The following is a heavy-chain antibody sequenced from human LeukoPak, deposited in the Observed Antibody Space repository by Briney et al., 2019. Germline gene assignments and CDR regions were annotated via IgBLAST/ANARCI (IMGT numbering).Heavy chain of an antibody. Sequence: GESLKISCKGSRYSFTSYWISWVRQMPGKGLEWMGRIDPSDSYTNYSPSFQGHVTISADKSISTAYLQWSSLKASDTAMYYCARLPITMVRGDWVMDVWGKGTTVTVSS. V-gene: IGHV5-10-1*01. J-gene: IGHJ6*04. CDR2: IDPSDSYT. CDR1: RYSFTSYW. CDR3: ARLPITMVRGDWVMDV. D-gene: IGHD3-10*01.